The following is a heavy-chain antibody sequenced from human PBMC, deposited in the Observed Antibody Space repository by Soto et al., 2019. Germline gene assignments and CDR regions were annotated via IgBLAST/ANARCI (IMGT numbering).Heavy chain of an antibody. CDR2: ISGSGGST. CDR1: GFTFSSYA. CDR3: AKPYSSGWHPSEYFQQ. V-gene: IGHV3-23*01. D-gene: IGHD6-19*01. Sequence: GGSLRLSCAASGFTFSSYAMSWVRQAPGKGLEWVSAISGSGGSTYYADSVKGRFTISRDNSKNTLYLQMNSLRAEDTAVYYCAKPYSSGWHPSEYFQQWGQGTLVTVSS. J-gene: IGHJ1*01.